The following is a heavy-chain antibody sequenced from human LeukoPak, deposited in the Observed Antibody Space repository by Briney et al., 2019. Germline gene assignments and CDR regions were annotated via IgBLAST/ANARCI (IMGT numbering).Heavy chain of an antibody. CDR2: IDHSGTA. J-gene: IGHJ4*02. CDR1: GGSFSGHY. V-gene: IGHV4-34*01. CDR3: ARGVYGTTATFEF. Sequence: SETLPLTCAVSGGSFSGHYCSWIRQAPGKGLEWIGEIDHSGTADSNPSLKRRVTISVDTSKNEFSLRLNSVTAADTAVYYCARGVYGTTATFEFWGQGTLVTVSS. D-gene: IGHD1-7*01.